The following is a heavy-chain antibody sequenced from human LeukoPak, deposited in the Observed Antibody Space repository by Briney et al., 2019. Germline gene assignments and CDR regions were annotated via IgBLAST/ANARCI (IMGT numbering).Heavy chain of an antibody. D-gene: IGHD3-22*01. Sequence: GGSLRLSCAASGFTFSSYGMHWVRQAPGKGLEWVAVISYDGSNKYYADSVKGRFTISRDNSKNTLYLQMNSLRAEDTAVYYCAKEGTTMINYGFDYWGQGTLVTVSS. J-gene: IGHJ4*02. CDR3: AKEGTTMINYGFDY. V-gene: IGHV3-30*18. CDR1: GFTFSSYG. CDR2: ISYDGSNK.